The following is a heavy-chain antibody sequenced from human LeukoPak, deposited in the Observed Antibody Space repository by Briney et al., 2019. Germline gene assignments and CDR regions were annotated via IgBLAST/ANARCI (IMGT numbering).Heavy chain of an antibody. Sequence: SETLSLTCAVYTGSFSGYYWSWIRQPPGKGLEWIGEINHGGNSNHNPSLKSRVTISVDTSKNQFSLKLSSVTAADTAVYFCARGKYLRPHRLWFFDLWGRGTLVTVSS. J-gene: IGHJ2*01. CDR1: TGSFSGYY. CDR2: INHGGNS. V-gene: IGHV4-34*01. D-gene: IGHD5/OR15-5a*01. CDR3: ARGKYLRPHRLWFFDL.